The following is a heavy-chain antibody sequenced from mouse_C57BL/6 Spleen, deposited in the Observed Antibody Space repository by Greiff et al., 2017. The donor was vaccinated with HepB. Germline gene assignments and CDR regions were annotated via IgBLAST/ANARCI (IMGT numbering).Heavy chain of an antibody. J-gene: IGHJ2*01. CDR1: GYTFTSYW. V-gene: IGHV1-61*01. CDR2: IYPSDSET. Sequence: QVHVKQPGAELVRPGSSVKLSCKASGYTFTSYWMDWVKQRPGQGLEWIGNIYPSDSETHYNQKFKDKATLTVDKSSSTAYMQLSSLTSEDSAVYYCARSLTGTDYWGQGTTLTVSS. D-gene: IGHD4-1*01. CDR3: ARSLTGTDY.